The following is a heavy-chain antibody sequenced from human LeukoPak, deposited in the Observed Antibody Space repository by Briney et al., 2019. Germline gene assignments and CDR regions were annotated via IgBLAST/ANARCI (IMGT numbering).Heavy chain of an antibody. D-gene: IGHD3-10*01. CDR1: GGSISSNY. CDR3: AGGDYYYYYMDV. CDR2: IHHRGDT. V-gene: IGHV4-59*01. Sequence: SETLSLTCSVSGGSISSNYWSWIRQPPGKGLEWIGYIHHRGDTNYNLSLKSRVTISVDMSRNQLSLRLSSVTAADTAVYYCAGGDYYYYYMDVWGKGTTVTVSS. J-gene: IGHJ6*03.